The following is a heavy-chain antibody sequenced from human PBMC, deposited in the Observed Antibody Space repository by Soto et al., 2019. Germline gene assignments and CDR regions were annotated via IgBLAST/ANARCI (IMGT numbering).Heavy chain of an antibody. J-gene: IGHJ4*02. CDR1: GFTFSSYS. CDR3: ARLSLSSGYHN. D-gene: IGHD3-22*01. CDR2: ISSSSSTI. Sequence: PGGSLRLSCAASGFTFSSYSMNWVRQAPGKGLEWVSYISSSSSTIYYADSVKGRFTISRDNAKNSLYQQVNSLRDEDTAVYYCARLSLSSGYHNWGPGTRVTVSS. V-gene: IGHV3-48*02.